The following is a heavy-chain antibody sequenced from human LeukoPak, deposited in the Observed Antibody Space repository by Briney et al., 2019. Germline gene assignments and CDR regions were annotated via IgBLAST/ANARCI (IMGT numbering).Heavy chain of an antibody. J-gene: IGHJ4*02. CDR3: ARDQLEYSNSLTDY. Sequence: ASVKVSCKASGYTFNGYYMHWVRQAPGQGLEWMGWINPNSGGTNYAQKFQGRVTMTRDTSISTAYMELSRLRSDDTAVYYCARDQLEYSNSLTDYWGQGTLVTVSS. V-gene: IGHV1-2*02. D-gene: IGHD6-13*01. CDR1: GYTFNGYY. CDR2: INPNSGGT.